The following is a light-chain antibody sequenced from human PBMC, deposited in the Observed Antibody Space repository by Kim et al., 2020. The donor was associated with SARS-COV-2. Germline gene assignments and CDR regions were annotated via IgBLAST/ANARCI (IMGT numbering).Light chain of an antibody. J-gene: IGKJ1*01. Sequence: TVSQGERATRSGRASKNIREKLGWYQQKPGQAPRHLIYDASTRATDIPDRCRGSGSGTEFTLTIRSLKSEDCALYYCQQYKDWRTFGQGTKVDIK. CDR2: DAS. CDR1: KNIREK. CDR3: QQYKDWRT. V-gene: IGKV3-15*01.